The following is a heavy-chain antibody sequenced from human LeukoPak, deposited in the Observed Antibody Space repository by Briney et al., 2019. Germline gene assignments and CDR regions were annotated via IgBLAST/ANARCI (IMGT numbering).Heavy chain of an antibody. J-gene: IGHJ4*02. CDR2: ISGSGGSI. V-gene: IGHV3-23*01. Sequence: HPGGSLRLSCAASGFTFSSDSMNWVRQAPGKGLEWVAAISGSGGSIYYADSVKGRFTISRDNSKNTLYLKMNSLRAEDTAVYYCAKDRGAVAGTVDYWGQGTLVTVSS. CDR1: GFTFSSDS. CDR3: AKDRGAVAGTVDY. D-gene: IGHD6-19*01.